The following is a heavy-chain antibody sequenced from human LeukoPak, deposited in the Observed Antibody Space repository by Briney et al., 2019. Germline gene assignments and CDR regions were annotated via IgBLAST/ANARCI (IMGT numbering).Heavy chain of an antibody. J-gene: IGHJ4*02. Sequence: SETLSLTCTVSGGSISSYYWGWIRQPPGKELEWIGSIYYSGTTYYNPSLKSRVTISVDTSKNQFSLKLSSVTAADTAVYYCARPGEGSGYSSSRIDYWGQGTLVTVSS. V-gene: IGHV4-39*01. CDR1: GGSISSYY. CDR2: IYYSGTT. D-gene: IGHD6-13*01. CDR3: ARPGEGSGYSSSRIDY.